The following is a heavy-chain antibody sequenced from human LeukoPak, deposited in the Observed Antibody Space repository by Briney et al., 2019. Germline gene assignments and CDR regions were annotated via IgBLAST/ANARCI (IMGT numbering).Heavy chain of an antibody. V-gene: IGHV4-59*01. CDR1: GGSISSYY. J-gene: IGHJ4*02. CDR2: IYYSGIT. D-gene: IGHD1-26*01. CDR3: ARYRGSHDY. Sequence: SETLSLTCTVSGGSISSYYWSWIRQPPGKGLEWIGYIYYSGITNYNPSLKSRVTISVDTSKNQFSLKLSSVTAADTAVYYCARYRGSHDYWGQGTLVTVSS.